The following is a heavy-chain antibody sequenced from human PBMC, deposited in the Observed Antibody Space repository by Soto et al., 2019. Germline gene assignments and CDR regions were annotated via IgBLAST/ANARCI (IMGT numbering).Heavy chain of an antibody. CDR1: GYTFTTYG. Sequence: QVQLVQSGAEVRKPGASVKVSCKASGYTFTTYGISWVRQAPGQELEWMGWISGYNGHTKYAQKFQGRVTMTTDTSTSTVDMDLRSLRSDDTAVYYCAREGEMPYYYYGLDVWGQGTTVTVSS. CDR3: AREGEMPYYYYGLDV. V-gene: IGHV1-18*01. D-gene: IGHD3-16*01. CDR2: ISGYNGHT. J-gene: IGHJ6*02.